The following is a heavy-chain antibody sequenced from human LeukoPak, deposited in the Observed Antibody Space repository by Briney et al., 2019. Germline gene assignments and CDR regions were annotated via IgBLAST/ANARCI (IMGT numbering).Heavy chain of an antibody. J-gene: IGHJ4*02. D-gene: IGHD2-21*01. CDR2: IKQDGSEQ. CDR3: ATGPSYCGVNCYYYFDY. V-gene: IGHV3-7*01. Sequence: PGGSLRLSCAASGFTFRSSWMTWVRQAPGKGLEGVANIKQDGSEQSYVDSVKGRFTISRDNAKNSLYLQMNSLRAEDTAVYYCATGPSYCGVNCYYYFDYWGQGTLVTVSS. CDR1: GFTFRSSW.